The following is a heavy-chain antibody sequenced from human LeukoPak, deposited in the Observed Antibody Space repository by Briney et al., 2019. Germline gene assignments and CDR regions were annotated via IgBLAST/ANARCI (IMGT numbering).Heavy chain of an antibody. J-gene: IGHJ6*03. Sequence: PGGSLRLSCAASGFTFSLYAMHWVRQPPGKGLEWVSNIGTSSTTIYYADSVKGRFTISRDNAKNSLYLQMNSLRADDTAVYYCARFAAGGSYYYYMDVWGKGTTVTVSS. CDR2: IGTSSTTI. V-gene: IGHV3-48*01. CDR3: ARFAAGGSYYYYMDV. CDR1: GFTFSLYA. D-gene: IGHD6-25*01.